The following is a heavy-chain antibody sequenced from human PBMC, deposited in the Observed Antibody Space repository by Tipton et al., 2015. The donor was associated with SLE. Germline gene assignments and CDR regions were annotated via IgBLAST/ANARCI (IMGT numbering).Heavy chain of an antibody. D-gene: IGHD2-21*01. CDR2: IYTGGTT. Sequence: TLSLTCSVSGASIASGSYHWTWVRQPAGKGLEWIGHIYTGGTTSYNPSLESRLTISLDASKNHVSLSLTSVTAADTAVYYCARSEGFQLPFQFLQHWGQGTLVTVSS. V-gene: IGHV4-61*09. J-gene: IGHJ1*01. CDR3: ARSEGFQLPFQFLQH. CDR1: GASIASGSYH.